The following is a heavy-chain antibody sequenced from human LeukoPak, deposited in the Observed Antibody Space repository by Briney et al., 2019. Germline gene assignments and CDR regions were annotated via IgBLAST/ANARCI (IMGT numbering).Heavy chain of an antibody. CDR1: GYTFTDYY. J-gene: IGHJ2*01. CDR2: INTNTGNP. CDR3: ARRFDNLDWYFDL. Sequence: ASVKVSCKASGYTFTDYYIHWVRQAPGQGLEWMGWINTNTGNPTYAQGFTGRFVFSLDTSVSTAYLQISSLKAEDTAVYYCARRFDNLDWYFDLWGRGTLVTVSS. D-gene: IGHD1-1*01. V-gene: IGHV7-4-1*02.